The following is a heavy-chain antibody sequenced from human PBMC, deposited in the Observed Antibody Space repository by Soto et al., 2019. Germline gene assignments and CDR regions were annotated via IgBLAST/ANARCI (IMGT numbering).Heavy chain of an antibody. CDR3: ARLYSGIAVAALWWWFDP. CDR2: IYYSGST. Sequence: SETLSLTCTVSGGSISSSSYYWGWIRQPPGKGLEWIGSIYYSGSTYYNPSLKSRVTISVDTSKNQFSLKLSSVTAADTAVYYCARLYSGIAVAALWWWFDPWGQGTLVTVSS. D-gene: IGHD6-19*01. V-gene: IGHV4-39*01. CDR1: GGSISSSSYY. J-gene: IGHJ5*02.